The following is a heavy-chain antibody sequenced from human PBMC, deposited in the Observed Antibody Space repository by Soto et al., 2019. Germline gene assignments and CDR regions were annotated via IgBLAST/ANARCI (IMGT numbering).Heavy chain of an antibody. CDR3: ARGHSSSWADDAFDI. Sequence: GGSLRLSCSASGFTFSSYAMHWVRQAPGKGLEYVSAISSNGGSTYYADAVKGRFTISRDNSKNTLYLQMNSLRAEDTAVYYCARGHSSSWADDAFDIWGQGTMATVSS. J-gene: IGHJ3*02. CDR1: GFTFSSYA. CDR2: ISSNGGST. D-gene: IGHD6-13*01. V-gene: IGHV3-64*04.